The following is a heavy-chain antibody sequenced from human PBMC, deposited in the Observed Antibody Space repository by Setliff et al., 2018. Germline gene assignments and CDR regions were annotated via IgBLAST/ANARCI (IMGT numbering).Heavy chain of an antibody. CDR1: GYTLTNYY. V-gene: IGHV1-46*01. Sequence: ASVKVSCKASGYTLTNYYMHWVRQAPGQGLEWMAMIITSTGKTSYAQRFQGRVTVTTDTYTGTGYMELRSLRSDDTAMYFCARFGGSCSSSSCYASDLWGQGTMVTVSS. J-gene: IGHJ3*01. CDR3: ARFGGSCSSSSCYASDL. D-gene: IGHD2-2*01. CDR2: IITSTGKT.